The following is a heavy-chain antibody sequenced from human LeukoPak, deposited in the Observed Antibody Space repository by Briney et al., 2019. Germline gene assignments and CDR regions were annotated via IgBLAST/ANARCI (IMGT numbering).Heavy chain of an antibody. CDR2: ISGSGAYI. Sequence: GGSLRLSCAASGFTFTTYTMNWVRQAPGKGLEWVSSISGSGAYIYYADSVKGRFTISRDNSKNTLYLQMNSLRAEDTAVYYCAKASGYSSGWPFDYWGQGTLVTVSS. J-gene: IGHJ4*02. V-gene: IGHV3-23*01. CDR3: AKASGYSSGWPFDY. CDR1: GFTFTTYT. D-gene: IGHD6-19*01.